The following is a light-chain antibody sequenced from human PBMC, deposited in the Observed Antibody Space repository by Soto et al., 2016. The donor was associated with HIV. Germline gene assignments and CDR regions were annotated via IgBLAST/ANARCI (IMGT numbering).Light chain of an antibody. CDR3: QQYSSYWT. Sequence: DIQMTQSPSTLSASVGDRVTITCRASQSVGNWLAWYQQKAGKAPKLLIYKASNLEVGVPSRFSGSGSETDFTLTINSLQPDDIATYYCQQYSSYWTFGQGTKMEIK. CDR1: QSVGNW. J-gene: IGKJ1*01. CDR2: KAS. V-gene: IGKV1-5*03.